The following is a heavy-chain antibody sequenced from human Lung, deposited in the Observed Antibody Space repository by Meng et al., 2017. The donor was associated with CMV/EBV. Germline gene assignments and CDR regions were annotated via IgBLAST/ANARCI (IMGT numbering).Heavy chain of an antibody. J-gene: IGHJ6*02. CDR3: ARSDFLCGYGMDV. D-gene: IGHD3-3*01. CDR2: IYYGGSP. Sequence: SETLSLXXTVSGGSISSYYWSWIRQPPGKGLEWIGYIYYGGSPNYNPSFKSRVTISVDTSKNQFSLQLSCVSAEDTAVYYCARSDFLCGYGMDVWGQGATVTVSS. V-gene: IGHV4-59*01. CDR1: GGSISSYY.